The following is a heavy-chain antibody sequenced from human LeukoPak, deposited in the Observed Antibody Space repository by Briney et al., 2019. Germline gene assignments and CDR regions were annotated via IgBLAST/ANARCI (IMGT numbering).Heavy chain of an antibody. D-gene: IGHD3-10*01. V-gene: IGHV4-34*01. Sequence: PSETLSLTCAVYGGSFSGYYWSWIRQPPGKGLEWIGEINHSGSTNYNPSLKSRVTISVDTSKNQFSLKLSSVTAADTAVYYCAKGWFGEHLDYWGQGTLVTVSS. J-gene: IGHJ4*02. CDR1: GGSFSGYY. CDR2: INHSGST. CDR3: AKGWFGEHLDY.